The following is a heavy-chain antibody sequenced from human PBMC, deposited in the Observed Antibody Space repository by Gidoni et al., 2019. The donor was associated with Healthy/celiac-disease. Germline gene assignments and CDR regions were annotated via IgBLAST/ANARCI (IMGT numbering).Heavy chain of an antibody. J-gene: IGHJ5*02. CDR2: IYYSGST. V-gene: IGHV4-59*01. CDR1: GGSISSYY. D-gene: IGHD3-3*01. CDR3: ARRITIFGVATLGWFDP. Sequence: QVQLQESGPGLVKPSETLSLTCTVSGGSISSYYWSWIRQPPGKGLEWIGYIYYSGSTNYNPSLKSRVTISVDTSKNQCSLKLSSVTAADTAVYYCARRITIFGVATLGWFDPWGQGTLVTVSS.